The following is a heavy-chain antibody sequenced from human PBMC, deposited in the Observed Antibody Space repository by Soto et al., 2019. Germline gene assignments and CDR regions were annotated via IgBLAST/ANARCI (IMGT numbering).Heavy chain of an antibody. Sequence: GGSLRLSCAASGFTFSSYSMNWVRQAPGKGLEWVSSISSSSSYIYYADSVKGRFTISRDNAKNSLYLQMNSLRAEDTAVYYCARDTYYGSGSYYPTQLKYYYYYMDVWGKGTTVTVSS. CDR1: GFTFSSYS. CDR3: ARDTYYGSGSYYPTQLKYYYYYMDV. J-gene: IGHJ6*03. CDR2: ISSSSSYI. V-gene: IGHV3-21*01. D-gene: IGHD3-10*01.